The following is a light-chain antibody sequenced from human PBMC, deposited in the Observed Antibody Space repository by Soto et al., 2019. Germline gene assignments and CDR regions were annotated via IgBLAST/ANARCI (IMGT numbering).Light chain of an antibody. V-gene: IGKV1-5*03. CDR3: QQYNTHPYT. CDR2: RAS. CDR1: QSIHSW. Sequence: DFQMTQSPSTLSASVGDRVTITCRASQSIHSWLAWYQQKPGRTPKLLIYRASTLESGVPSRFSGSGSGTEFSITISRMPTFDFAIYYSQQYNTHPYTFGQGTKLEIK. J-gene: IGKJ2*01.